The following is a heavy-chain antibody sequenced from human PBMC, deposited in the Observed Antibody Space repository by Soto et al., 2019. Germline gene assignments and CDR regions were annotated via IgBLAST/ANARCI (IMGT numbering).Heavy chain of an antibody. D-gene: IGHD5-12*01. CDR2: ISGSGGSA. CDR3: VRDRSGWNSSGSLAF. V-gene: IGHV3-23*01. CDR1: GFTFSNYA. J-gene: IGHJ3*01. Sequence: GSLRLSCAASGFTFSNYAMNWVRHSPGKGLECVSVISGSGGSAYYADSVQGRFTISRDNSKNTLYMQMNSLRDEDTAIYYCVRDRSGWNSSGSLAFWARGTMV.